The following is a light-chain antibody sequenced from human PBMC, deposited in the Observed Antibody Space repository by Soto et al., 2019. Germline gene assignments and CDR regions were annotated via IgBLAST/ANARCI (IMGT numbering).Light chain of an antibody. Sequence: EIVLTQSPATLSLSPGERATLFCRASQSIGTYLAWYQQKSGQAPRLLIYDASNRATGIPARFCGGGSGTDFILTVSSLEPEDFAVYYCQQRSNWPPTFGQGTELEI. CDR3: QQRSNWPPT. V-gene: IGKV3-11*01. CDR2: DAS. J-gene: IGKJ2*01. CDR1: QSIGTY.